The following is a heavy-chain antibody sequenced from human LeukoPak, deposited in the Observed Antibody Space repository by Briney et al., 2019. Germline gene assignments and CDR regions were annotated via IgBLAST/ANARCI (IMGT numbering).Heavy chain of an antibody. D-gene: IGHD3-10*01. V-gene: IGHV4-59*08. Sequence: SETLSLTCSVSGGSISSYYWSWIRQPPGKGLEWIGYIYYSGSTNYNPSLKSRVTISVDTSKNQFSLKLSSVTAADTAMYYCARSQNYGLSYDYWGQGTLVTVSS. CDR3: ARSQNYGLSYDY. J-gene: IGHJ4*02. CDR2: IYYSGST. CDR1: GGSISSYY.